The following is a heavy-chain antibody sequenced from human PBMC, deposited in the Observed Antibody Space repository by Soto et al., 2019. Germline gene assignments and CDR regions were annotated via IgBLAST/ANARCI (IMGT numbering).Heavy chain of an antibody. CDR3: ARGLLRYFDWLLYPDYFDY. V-gene: IGHV4-59*01. CDR2: IYYSGST. CDR1: GGSISSYY. Sequence: PSETLSLTCTVSGGSISSYYWSWIRQPPGKGLEWIGYIYYSGSTNYNPSLKSRVTISVDTSKNQFSLKLSSVTAADTAVYYCARGLLRYFDWLLYPDYFDYWGQGTLVTVSS. D-gene: IGHD3-9*01. J-gene: IGHJ4*02.